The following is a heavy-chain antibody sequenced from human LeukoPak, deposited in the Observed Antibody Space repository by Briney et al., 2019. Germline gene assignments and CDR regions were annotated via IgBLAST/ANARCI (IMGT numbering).Heavy chain of an antibody. CDR1: GYTFTGYY. V-gene: IGHV1-2*02. J-gene: IGHJ3*02. D-gene: IGHD3-10*01. Sequence: ASVKVSCKASGYTFTGYYMHWVRQAPGQGLEWMGWINPNSGGTNYAQKFQGRVTMTEDTSTDTAYMELSSLRSEDTAVYYCARGGDDAFDIWGQGTMVTVSS. CDR2: INPNSGGT. CDR3: ARGGDDAFDI.